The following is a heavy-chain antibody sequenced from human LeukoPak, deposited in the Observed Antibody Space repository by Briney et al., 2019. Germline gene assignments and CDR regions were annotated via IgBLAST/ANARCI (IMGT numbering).Heavy chain of an antibody. CDR1: GFTFSTYF. D-gene: IGHD3-10*01. V-gene: IGHV3-30-3*01. J-gene: IGHJ4*02. CDR3: ARARDRGVINSFFDY. CDR2: ISSDGSHT. Sequence: ARSLRLSCAASGFTFSTYFMHWVRQAPGKGLEWVADISSDGSHTFYVESVKGRFTISRDNSKNTLYLQMNSLRAEDTAVYYCARARDRGVINSFFDYWGQGTLVTVSS.